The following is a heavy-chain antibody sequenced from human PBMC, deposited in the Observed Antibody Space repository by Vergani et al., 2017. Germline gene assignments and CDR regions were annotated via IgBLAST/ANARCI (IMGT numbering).Heavy chain of an antibody. D-gene: IGHD2-21*01. CDR2: ISHDRSNK. J-gene: IGHJ6*02. V-gene: IGHV3-30*18. Sequence: QVQMVESGGGVVQPGRSLRLSCAASGFTFSSYGMPWVRQAPGKGLEWVAVISHDRSNKYYADSVKGRFTISRDNSKHTLYLQMNSLGAEDTAVYCCAKDGCGDYYYGMDVGGQGTTVTVSS. CDR3: AKDGCGDYYYGMDV. CDR1: GFTFSSYG.